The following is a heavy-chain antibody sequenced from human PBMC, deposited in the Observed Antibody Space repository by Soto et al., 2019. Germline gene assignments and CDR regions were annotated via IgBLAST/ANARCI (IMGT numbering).Heavy chain of an antibody. CDR1: GYSFTSYW. J-gene: IGHJ5*02. V-gene: IGHV5-51*01. CDR2: IYPGDSDT. D-gene: IGHD3-9*01. CDR3: ARQGYDILTGQGDWFDP. Sequence: GESLKISCKGSGYSFTSYWIGWVRQMPGKGLEWMGIIYPGDSDTRYSPSFQGQVTISADKSISTAYLQWSSLKASDTAMYYCARQGYDILTGQGDWFDPWGQGTLVPVSS.